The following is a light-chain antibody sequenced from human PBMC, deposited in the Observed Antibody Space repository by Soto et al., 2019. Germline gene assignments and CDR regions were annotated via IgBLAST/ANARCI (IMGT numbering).Light chain of an antibody. V-gene: IGKV3-15*01. J-gene: IGKJ1*01. CDR2: GAS. CDR3: QQYNNWPL. CDR1: QSVSSN. Sequence: EIVMTQSPATLSLSPGERATISCRASQSVSSNLAWYQQKPGQAPRLLIYGASTRATGIPARFSGSGSGTEFTLTISSLQSEDFAVYYCQQYNNWPLFGQGTKVDIK.